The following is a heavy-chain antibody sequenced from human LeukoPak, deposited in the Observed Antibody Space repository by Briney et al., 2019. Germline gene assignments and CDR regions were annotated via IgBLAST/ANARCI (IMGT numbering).Heavy chain of an antibody. J-gene: IGHJ4*02. CDR1: EFTFRSYV. V-gene: IGHV3-74*01. CDR3: ARDRDWLLSD. Sequence: GGSLRLSCAASEFTFRSYVMQWVRQAPGKGLVWVSRINHDGQNISYADSVKGRFIISRDNAKSTLYLQMSSLRAEDTAVYYCARDRDWLLSDWGQGPLVTVSS. CDR2: INHDGQNI. D-gene: IGHD2-21*02.